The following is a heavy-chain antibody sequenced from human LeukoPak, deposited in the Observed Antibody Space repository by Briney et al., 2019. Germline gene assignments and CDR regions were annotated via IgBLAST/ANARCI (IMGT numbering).Heavy chain of an antibody. V-gene: IGHV3-30*03. D-gene: IGHD6-13*01. J-gene: IGHJ4*02. CDR1: GFTFDDYG. Sequence: GGSLRLSCAASGFTFDDYGMSWVRQAPGKGLEWVAIISYDGSNKYYADSVKGRFTISRDNSKNTLYLQMNSLRAEDTAVYYCARDMSGGLQIAAADYEFDYWGQGTLVTVSS. CDR3: ARDMSGGLQIAAADYEFDY. CDR2: ISYDGSNK.